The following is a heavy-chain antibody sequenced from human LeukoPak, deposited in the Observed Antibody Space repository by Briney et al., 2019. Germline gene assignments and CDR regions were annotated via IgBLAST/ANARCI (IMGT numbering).Heavy chain of an antibody. CDR1: GYTFTGYC. CDR3: ATDFTFGGVIVRQTGVY. CDR2: INPNSGGT. V-gene: IGHV1-2*02. D-gene: IGHD3-16*02. Sequence: GASVKVSCKASGYTFTGYCMHWVRQAPGQGLEWMGWINPNSGGTNYAQKFQGRVTMTRDTSISTAYMELSRLRSDDTAVYYCATDFTFGGVIVRQTGVYWGQGTLVTVSS. J-gene: IGHJ4*02.